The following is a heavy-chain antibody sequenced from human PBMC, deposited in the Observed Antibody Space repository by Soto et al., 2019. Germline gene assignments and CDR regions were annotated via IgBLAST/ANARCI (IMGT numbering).Heavy chain of an antibody. CDR3: ARDSGYCSSTSCSARFDY. CDR2: IINILGTE. CDR1: GGTFSSYT. D-gene: IGHD2-2*03. Sequence: SVKVSCKASGGTFSSYTMSCVRQAPGQGXEWMGRIINILGTENYAQKLQGRVKTNEDKYTSTDYMELSSLRYEDTAVYYCARDSGYCSSTSCSARFDYWGQGTLVTVSS. V-gene: IGHV1-69*08. J-gene: IGHJ4*02.